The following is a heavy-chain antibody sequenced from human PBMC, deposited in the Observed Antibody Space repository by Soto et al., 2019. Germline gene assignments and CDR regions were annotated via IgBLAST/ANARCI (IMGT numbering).Heavy chain of an antibody. CDR2: ISYDGSNK. J-gene: IGHJ4*02. D-gene: IGHD6-19*01. Sequence: PGGSLRLSCAASGFTFSSYAMHWVRQAPGKGLEWVAVISYDGSNKYYADSVKGRFTISRDNSKNTLYLQMNSLRAEDTAVYYCARAGYSSGWSYIESYYDYWGQGTLVTVSS. V-gene: IGHV3-30-3*01. CDR1: GFTFSSYA. CDR3: ARAGYSSGWSYIESYYDY.